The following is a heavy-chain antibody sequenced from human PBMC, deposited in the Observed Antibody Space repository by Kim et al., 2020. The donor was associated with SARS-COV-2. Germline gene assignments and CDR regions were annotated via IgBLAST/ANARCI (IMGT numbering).Heavy chain of an antibody. V-gene: IGHV3-23*01. Sequence: GGSLRLSCAASGFYFNSYVMTWVRQAPGKGLEWVSGIIGSGSVAYYADSVRGRFTISRDNPKNTLYLPMNSLRVEDTAIYYCAKGSSGWTSFEYWGRGTLVSVSS. J-gene: IGHJ4*02. CDR2: IIGSGSVA. CDR1: GFYFNSYV. CDR3: AKGSSGWTSFEY. D-gene: IGHD6-19*01.